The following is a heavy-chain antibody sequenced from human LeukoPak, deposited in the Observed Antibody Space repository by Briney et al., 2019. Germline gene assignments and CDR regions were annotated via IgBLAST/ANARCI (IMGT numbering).Heavy chain of an antibody. Sequence: GGSLRLSCAASGFTFSSYWMSWVRQAPGKGLKWVANIKQDGSEKYYVDSVKGRFTISRDNAKNSLYLQMNSLRAEDTAVYYCARDREGYQLPQMHHYYYMDVWGKGTTVTISS. CDR1: GFTFSSYW. J-gene: IGHJ6*03. D-gene: IGHD2-2*01. CDR3: ARDREGYQLPQMHHYYYMDV. CDR2: IKQDGSEK. V-gene: IGHV3-7*01.